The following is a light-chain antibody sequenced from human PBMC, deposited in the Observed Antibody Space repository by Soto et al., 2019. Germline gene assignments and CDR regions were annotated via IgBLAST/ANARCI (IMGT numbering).Light chain of an antibody. CDR1: SSDLGADNY. V-gene: IGLV2-14*01. Sequence: QSALTQPASVSGFPGQSITISCTGTSSDLGADNYVSWYQRHPDKAPKLMIFQVSNRPSGISTRFSGSKSGNTASLTISGLQTEDEADYYCSSYTSSNTYVFGLGTKVTVL. CDR3: SSYTSSNTYV. J-gene: IGLJ1*01. CDR2: QVS.